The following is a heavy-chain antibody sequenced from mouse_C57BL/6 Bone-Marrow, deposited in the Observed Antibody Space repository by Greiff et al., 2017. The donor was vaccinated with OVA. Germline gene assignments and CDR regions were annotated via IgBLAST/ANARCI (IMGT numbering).Heavy chain of an antibody. CDR2: INPYNGGT. CDR3: ARQGYYPGFAY. D-gene: IGHD2-3*01. CDR1: GYTFTDYY. J-gene: IGHJ3*01. Sequence: EVKLVESGPVLVKPGASVKMSCKASGYTFTDYYMNWVKQSHGKSLEWIGVINPYNGGTSYNQKFKGKATLTVDKSSSTAYMELNSLTSEDSAVYYCARQGYYPGFAYWGQGTLVTVSA. V-gene: IGHV1-19*01.